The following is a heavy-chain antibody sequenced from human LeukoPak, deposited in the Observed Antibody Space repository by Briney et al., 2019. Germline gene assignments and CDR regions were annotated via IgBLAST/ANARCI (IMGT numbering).Heavy chain of an antibody. CDR2: INHSGST. D-gene: IGHD6-6*01. CDR1: GGSFSGYY. CDR3: ASVPRRYYYYYMDV. J-gene: IGHJ6*03. V-gene: IGHV4-34*01. Sequence: SETLSLTCAVYGGSFSGYYWSWIRQPPGKGLEWIGEINHSGSTNYNPSLKSRVTISVDTSKNQFSLKLSSVTAADTAVYYCASVPRRYYYYYMDVWGKGTTVTVSS.